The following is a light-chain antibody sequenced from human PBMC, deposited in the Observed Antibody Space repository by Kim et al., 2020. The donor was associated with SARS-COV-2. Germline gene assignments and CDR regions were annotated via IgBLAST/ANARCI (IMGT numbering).Light chain of an antibody. V-gene: IGKV1-17*02. Sequence: ASVGDRVTITCRASQGIRNDLTWYQQKPGQAPKLLIYSASNLQTGVPSRFSGSGSGTEFTLTISNVQPEDFATYYCLQYTSHVLSFGGGTKVDIK. CDR2: SAS. CDR3: LQYTSHVLS. CDR1: QGIRND. J-gene: IGKJ4*01.